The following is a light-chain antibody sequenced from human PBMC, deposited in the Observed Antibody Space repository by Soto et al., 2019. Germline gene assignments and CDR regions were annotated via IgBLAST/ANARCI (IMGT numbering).Light chain of an antibody. J-gene: IGKJ3*01. CDR1: LSVSSSY. CDR3: QQYGSSPRFT. CDR2: GAS. Sequence: IVLTQSPGILSLSQGERATLSCRASLSVSSSYLAWYQQKPGQAPRLLIYGASSRATGIPDRFSGSGSGTDFTLTISRLEPEDFAVYYCQQYGSSPRFTFGPGTKVDIK. V-gene: IGKV3-20*01.